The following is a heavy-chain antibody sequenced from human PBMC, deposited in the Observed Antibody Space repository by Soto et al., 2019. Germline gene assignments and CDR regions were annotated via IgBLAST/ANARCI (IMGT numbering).Heavy chain of an antibody. CDR2: ISSSGSTI. CDR3: ARDSTRGRYMWELVTGVDY. D-gene: IGHD1-26*01. CDR1: GFTFSSYE. J-gene: IGHJ4*02. V-gene: IGHV3-48*03. Sequence: EVQLVESGGGLVQPGGSLRLSCAASGFTFSSYEMNWVRQAPGKGLEWVSYISSSGSTIYYADSVKGRFTISRDNAKNSLYLQMNSLRAEDTAVYYCARDSTRGRYMWELVTGVDYWGQGTLVTVSS.